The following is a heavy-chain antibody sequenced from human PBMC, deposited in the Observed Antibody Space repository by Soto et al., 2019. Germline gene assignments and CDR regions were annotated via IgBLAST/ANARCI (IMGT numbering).Heavy chain of an antibody. D-gene: IGHD3-10*01. V-gene: IGHV3-21*01. Sequence: EVQLVESGGGLVKPGGSLRLSCAASGFTFSSYSMNWVRQAPGKGLEWVSSISSSSSYIYYADSVKGRFTISRDNAKNSLYLQMNSLRAEDTAVYYCARADRYYGSGSKFLFDYWGQGTLFTVSS. J-gene: IGHJ4*02. CDR1: GFTFSSYS. CDR2: ISSSSSYI. CDR3: ARADRYYGSGSKFLFDY.